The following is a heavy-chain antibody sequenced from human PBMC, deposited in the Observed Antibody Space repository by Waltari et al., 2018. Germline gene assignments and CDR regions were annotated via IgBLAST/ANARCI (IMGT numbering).Heavy chain of an antibody. J-gene: IGHJ6*03. D-gene: IGHD3-22*01. CDR1: GGSISSYY. CDR3: ARVVVNVYYYYYMDV. V-gene: IGHV4-59*01. Sequence: QVQLQESGPGLVKPSETLSLTCTVSGGSISSYYWSWIRQPPGKGLEWIGYIYYSGSTNYNPTLKSRVTISVDTSKNQFSLKLSSVTAADTAVYYCARVVVNVYYYYYMDVWGKGTTVTVSS. CDR2: IYYSGST.